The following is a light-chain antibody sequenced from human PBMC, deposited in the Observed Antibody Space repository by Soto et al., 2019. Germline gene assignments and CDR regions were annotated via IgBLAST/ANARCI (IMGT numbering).Light chain of an antibody. Sequence: AIQMTQSPSSLSASMGDRVTITCRASQDISDDVGWYQQTPGKAPKLLISGASRLQSGVPSRFSGSGSGAAFTLTITSLRPEDSATYYCLQNHNYPRTFGQGTKVEI. J-gene: IGKJ1*01. CDR1: QDISDD. CDR3: LQNHNYPRT. V-gene: IGKV1-6*01. CDR2: GAS.